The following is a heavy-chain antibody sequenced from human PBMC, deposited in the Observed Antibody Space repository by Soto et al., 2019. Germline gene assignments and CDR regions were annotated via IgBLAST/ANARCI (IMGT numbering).Heavy chain of an antibody. CDR2: ISWNSGGI. D-gene: IGHD1-26*01. V-gene: IGHV3-9*01. CDR1: GFTFDEHA. CDR3: VKFLRPFVGPLAAFAL. J-gene: IGHJ3*01. Sequence: EVQVVESGGGLVQPGRSLRVSCAASGFTFDEHAMHWVRQAPGKGLEWVSGISWNSGGIAYADSVQGRFTISRDNPKNSRYLQMNSLSSDDTALYYCVKFLRPFVGPLAAFALWGQGTMVTFSS.